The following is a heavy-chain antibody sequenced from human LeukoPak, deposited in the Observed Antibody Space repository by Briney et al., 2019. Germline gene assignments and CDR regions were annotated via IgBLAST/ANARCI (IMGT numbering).Heavy chain of an antibody. CDR1: GFTVSSNY. Sequence: GGSPRLSCAASGFTVSSNYMSWVRQAPGKGLEWVSVIYSGGSTYYADSVKGRFTISRDNSKNTLYLQMNSLRAEDTAVYYCARDSGYSSSWAFDYWGQGTLVTVSS. D-gene: IGHD6-13*01. V-gene: IGHV3-66*01. CDR2: IYSGGST. CDR3: ARDSGYSSSWAFDY. J-gene: IGHJ4*02.